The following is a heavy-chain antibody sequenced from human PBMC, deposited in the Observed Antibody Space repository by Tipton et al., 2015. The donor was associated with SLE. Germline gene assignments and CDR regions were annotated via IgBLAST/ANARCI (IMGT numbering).Heavy chain of an antibody. CDR1: GGSISSSSYY. Sequence: TLSLTCTVSGGSISSSSYYWGWIRQPPGKGLEWIGEINHSGSTNYNPSLKSRVTISVDTSKNQFSLKLSSVTAADTAVYYCARGLGSSSWYRRDLTGALGYWGQGTLVTVSS. CDR2: INHSGST. J-gene: IGHJ4*02. V-gene: IGHV4-39*07. D-gene: IGHD6-13*01. CDR3: ARGLGSSSWYRRDLTGALGY.